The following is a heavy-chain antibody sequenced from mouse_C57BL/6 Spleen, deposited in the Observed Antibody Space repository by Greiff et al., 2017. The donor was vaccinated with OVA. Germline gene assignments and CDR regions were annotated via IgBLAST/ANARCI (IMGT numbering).Heavy chain of an antibody. CDR3: ARRYYGSSHFDY. J-gene: IGHJ2*01. CDR2: ISSGSSTI. CDR1: GFTFSDYG. V-gene: IGHV5-17*01. Sequence: EVHLVASGGGLVKPGGSLKLSCAASGFTFSDYGMHWVRQAPEKGLEWVAYISSGSSTIYYADTVKGRFTISRDNAKNTLFLQMTSLRSEDTAMYYCARRYYGSSHFDYWGQGTTLTVSS. D-gene: IGHD1-1*01.